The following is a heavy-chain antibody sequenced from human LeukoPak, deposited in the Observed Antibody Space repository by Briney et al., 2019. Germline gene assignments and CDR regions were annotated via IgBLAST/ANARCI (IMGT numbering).Heavy chain of an antibody. CDR3: AKVGNHSPVFDY. D-gene: IGHD2-15*01. CDR2: ISSSGSTI. Sequence: PGGSLRLSCAASGFTFSDYYMSWIRQAPGKGLEWVSYISSSGSTIYYADSVKGRFTISRDNSKNTLYLQMNSLRAEDTAVYYCAKVGNHSPVFDYWGQGTLVTVSS. CDR1: GFTFSDYY. V-gene: IGHV3-11*01. J-gene: IGHJ4*02.